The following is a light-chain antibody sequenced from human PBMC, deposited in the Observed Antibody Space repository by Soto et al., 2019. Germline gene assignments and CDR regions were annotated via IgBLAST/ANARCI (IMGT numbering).Light chain of an antibody. CDR3: VQGRRWPSP. J-gene: IGKJ4*01. CDR2: KVS. V-gene: IGKV2-30*02. CDR1: QSLVHSDCNTY. Sequence: DVVMTQSPFSLSVTLGQSASISCRSSQSLVHSDCNTYLHWYQQRPGQSPRRLIYKVSHRDSGVPDRFRGSWSGAQFTLKISRMEAEDVGVYYCVQGRRWPSPFGGGTNVDIK.